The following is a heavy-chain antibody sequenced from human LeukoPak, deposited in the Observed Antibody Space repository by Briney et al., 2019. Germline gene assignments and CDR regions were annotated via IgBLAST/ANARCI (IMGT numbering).Heavy chain of an antibody. CDR3: AKDPYYYDSSGYSSVDP. CDR1: GFTFSRNS. V-gene: IGHV3-23*01. J-gene: IGHJ5*02. CDR2: ISGSGGST. Sequence: GGSLRLSCAASGFTFSRNSMNWVRQAPGKGLEWVSAISGSGGSTYYADSVKGRFTISRDNSKNTLYLQMNSLRAEDTAVYYCAKDPYYYDSSGYSSVDPWGQGTLVTVSS. D-gene: IGHD3-22*01.